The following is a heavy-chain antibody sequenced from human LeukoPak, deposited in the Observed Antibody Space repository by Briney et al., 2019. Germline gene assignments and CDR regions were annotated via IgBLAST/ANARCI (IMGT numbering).Heavy chain of an antibody. V-gene: IGHV4-59*01. Sequence: SETLSLTCTVSGGSISSYYWSWIRQPPGKGLEWIGYIYYSGSTNYNPSLKSRVTISVDTSKNQFSLKLSSVTAADTAVYYCARVAAGTAGPQYFQHWGQGTLVTVSS. CDR2: IYYSGST. D-gene: IGHD2-8*02. J-gene: IGHJ1*01. CDR1: GGSISSYY. CDR3: ARVAAGTAGPQYFQH.